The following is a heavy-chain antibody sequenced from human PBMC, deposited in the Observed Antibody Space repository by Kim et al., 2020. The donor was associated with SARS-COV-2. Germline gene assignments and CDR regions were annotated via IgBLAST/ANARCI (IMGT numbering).Heavy chain of an antibody. Sequence: ASVKVSCKASGYTFNSYYMHGVRQAPGQGLEWMGIINPSGGSTSYAQKFQGRVTMTRDTSTSTVYMELSSLKSEDTAVYYCARGSPVYYVILTGYYRDYWGQGTLVTVSS. CDR2: INPSGGST. J-gene: IGHJ4*02. CDR3: ARGSPVYYVILTGYYRDY. CDR1: GYTFNSYY. V-gene: IGHV1-46*02. D-gene: IGHD3-9*01.